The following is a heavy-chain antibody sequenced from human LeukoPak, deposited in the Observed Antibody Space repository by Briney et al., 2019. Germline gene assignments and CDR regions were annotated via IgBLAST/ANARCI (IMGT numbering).Heavy chain of an antibody. CDR2: IKQDGSEK. J-gene: IGHJ4*02. CDR1: GFTFSSYW. CDR3: ARDGYDFWSGYRSDY. D-gene: IGHD3-3*01. V-gene: IGHV3-7*01. Sequence: PGGSLRLSCAASGFTFSSYWMSWVRQAPGKGLEWVANIKQDGSEKYYVDSVKGRFTISRDNAKNSLYLQMNSLRAEDTAVYYCARDGYDFWSGYRSDYWGQGTLVTVSS.